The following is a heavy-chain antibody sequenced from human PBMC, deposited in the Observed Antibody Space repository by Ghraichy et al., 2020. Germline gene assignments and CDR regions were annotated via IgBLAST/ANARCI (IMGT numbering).Heavy chain of an antibody. D-gene: IGHD5-18*01. CDR3: AVWIPITRRSWYFDL. CDR2: INSDGSST. CDR1: GFTFSSYW. J-gene: IGHJ2*01. V-gene: IGHV3-74*01. Sequence: GGSLRLSCAASGFTFSSYWMHWVRQSPGKGLVWVSRINSDGSSTTYADSVKGRFTISRDNAKNTLYLQMNSLRAEDTAMYYCAVWIPITRRSWYFDLGGRGTPVTVSS.